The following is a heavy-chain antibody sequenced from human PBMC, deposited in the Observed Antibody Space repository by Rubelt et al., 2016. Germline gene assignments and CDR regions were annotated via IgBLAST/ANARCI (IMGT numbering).Heavy chain of an antibody. J-gene: IGHJ4*02. V-gene: IGHV1-18*01. D-gene: IGHD2-2*02. CDR3: ARDQIPPGPFDY. CDR2: ISAYNGNT. Sequence: QVQLVQSGAEVKKPGASVKVSCKASGYTFTSYGISWVRQAPGQGLEWMGWISAYNGNTNYAQKLQGRVPMTTDTSTGKAYMELRGLRSDETAVYYCARDQIPPGPFDYWGQGTLVTVSS. CDR1: GYTFTSYG.